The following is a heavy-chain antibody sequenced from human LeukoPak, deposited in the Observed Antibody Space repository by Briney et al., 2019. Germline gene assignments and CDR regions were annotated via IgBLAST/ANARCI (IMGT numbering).Heavy chain of an antibody. CDR2: ITASSGGT. V-gene: IGHV3-23*01. J-gene: IGHJ2*01. D-gene: IGHD3-22*01. CDR3: AKIRFYYDSSFDYWYFDL. Sequence: GGSLRLSCAASGFPFSSYAMGWVRQAPRNGLEWVSAITASSGGTYYADSVKGRFTISRDNSKNTLYLQINSLRAEDAAIYYCAKIRFYYDSSFDYWYFDLWGRGTLVTVSS. CDR1: GFPFSSYA.